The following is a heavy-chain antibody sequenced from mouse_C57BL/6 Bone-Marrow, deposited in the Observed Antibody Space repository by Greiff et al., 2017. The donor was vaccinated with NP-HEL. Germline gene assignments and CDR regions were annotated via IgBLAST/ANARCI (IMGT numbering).Heavy chain of an antibody. V-gene: IGHV1-15*01. Sequence: VQLQQSGAELVRPGASVTLSCKASGYTFTDYEMHWVKQTPVHGLEWIGAIDPETGGTAYNQKFKGKAILTADKSSSTAYMELRSLTSEDSAVYYCTRDDGYPDYWGQGTTLTVSS. CDR2: IDPETGGT. CDR3: TRDDGYPDY. J-gene: IGHJ2*01. D-gene: IGHD2-3*01. CDR1: GYTFTDYE.